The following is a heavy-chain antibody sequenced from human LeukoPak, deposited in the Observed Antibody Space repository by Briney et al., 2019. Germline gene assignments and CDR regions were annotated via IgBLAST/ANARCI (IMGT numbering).Heavy chain of an antibody. CDR3: ARDGGYSGYFIDY. Sequence: PGGSLRLSCAASGFTFSSYEMNWVRQAPAKGLELVSYISSSGSTIYYADSVKGRFTISRDNAKNSLYLQMNSLRAEDTAVYYCARDGGYSGYFIDYWGQGTLVTVSS. CDR2: ISSSGSTI. CDR1: GFTFSSYE. D-gene: IGHD5-12*01. V-gene: IGHV3-48*03. J-gene: IGHJ4*02.